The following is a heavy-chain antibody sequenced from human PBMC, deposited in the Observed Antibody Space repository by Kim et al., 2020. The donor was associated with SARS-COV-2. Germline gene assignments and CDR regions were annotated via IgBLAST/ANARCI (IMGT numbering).Heavy chain of an antibody. Sequence: GGSLRLSCAASGFTVSNYDMDWVRQAPGKGLEWVSGISGTGSSTDYGDSVKGRFTMSRDTSRNTLYLQMNSLSAEDTAVYYCAKGTRSVGGSSYDHGMDVWGQGTTVTVSS. CDR3: AKGTRSVGGSSYDHGMDV. V-gene: IGHV3-23*01. CDR2: ISGTGSST. D-gene: IGHD1-26*01. J-gene: IGHJ6*02. CDR1: GFTVSNYD.